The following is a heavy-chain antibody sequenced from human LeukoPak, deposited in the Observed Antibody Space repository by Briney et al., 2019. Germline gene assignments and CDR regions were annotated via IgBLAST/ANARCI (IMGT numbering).Heavy chain of an antibody. J-gene: IGHJ4*02. Sequence: ASVKASCKASGYTFTSYYIHWVRQAPGQGLEWMGIINPSGGSTSYGQKFQGRVTVTRDMSTTTVYMELSSLRSEDTAVYYCARDNSPIPETFVYRDPYDFYFDYWGQGTLVTVSS. D-gene: IGHD4-23*01. V-gene: IGHV1-46*01. CDR2: INPSGGST. CDR1: GYTFTSYY. CDR3: ARDNSPIPETFVYRDPYDFYFDY.